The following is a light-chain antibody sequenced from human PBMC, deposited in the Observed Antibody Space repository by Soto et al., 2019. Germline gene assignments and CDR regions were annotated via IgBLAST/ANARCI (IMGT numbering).Light chain of an antibody. CDR3: SSSKSSSTRPYV. Sequence: QSALTQPASVSGSHGQSITIFCTGTSSDVGGYNLVSWYQQYPDNAPKLMIFDVNTRPSGVSNRFSGSKSGNTASLTISGLHAEDEADYYCSSSKSSSTRPYVFRTGTKVTVL. V-gene: IGLV2-14*01. CDR1: SSDVGGYNL. CDR2: DVN. J-gene: IGLJ1*01.